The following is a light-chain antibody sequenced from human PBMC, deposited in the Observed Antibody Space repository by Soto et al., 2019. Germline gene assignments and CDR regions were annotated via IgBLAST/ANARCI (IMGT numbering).Light chain of an antibody. Sequence: VMTQAPDTLSASPGEGDTLSCRASQTVNNNVAWYQLKDGQVPRLIIYGASNRATGIPARFSGSGSGTDFTLTISSLEPEDFAVYYCQQRSNWLVTFGQGTRLEIK. CDR2: GAS. CDR1: QTVNNN. V-gene: IGKV3-11*01. CDR3: QQRSNWLVT. J-gene: IGKJ5*01.